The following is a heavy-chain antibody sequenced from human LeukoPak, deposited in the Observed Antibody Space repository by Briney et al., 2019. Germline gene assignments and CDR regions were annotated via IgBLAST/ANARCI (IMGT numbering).Heavy chain of an antibody. V-gene: IGHV1-2*02. D-gene: IGHD2-15*01. Sequence: GASVKASCKTSGYTFTDYYLHWVRQAPGQGLEWMGWIIPNSGGTNYAQNFQGRVTMTRDTSISTAYLELSRLRSDDTALYYCARDFRYCRGRTCSGEPAPHIWGQGTMVTVSS. CDR3: ARDFRYCRGRTCSGEPAPHI. J-gene: IGHJ3*02. CDR1: GYTFTDYY. CDR2: IIPNSGGT.